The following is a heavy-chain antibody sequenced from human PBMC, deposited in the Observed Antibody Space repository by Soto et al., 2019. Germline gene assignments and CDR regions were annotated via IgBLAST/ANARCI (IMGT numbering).Heavy chain of an antibody. J-gene: IGHJ2*01. CDR1: ELSVSDHH. CDR2: LYSGGDT. CDR3: ARRQFHHGTFNDWYFDL. Sequence: PGGSLRLSYEASELSVSDHHMSWVRQAPGKGLQWVSVLYSGGDTFYADSVKGRFTISRDNSRNTLYLQMNGLRVEDTAIYYCARRQFHHGTFNDWYFDLWGRGTLVTVSS. V-gene: IGHV3-53*01. D-gene: IGHD2-21*01.